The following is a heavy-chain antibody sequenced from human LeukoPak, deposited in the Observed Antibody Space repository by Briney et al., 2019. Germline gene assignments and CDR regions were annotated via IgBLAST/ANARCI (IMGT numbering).Heavy chain of an antibody. V-gene: IGHV1-8*01. J-gene: IGHJ4*02. CDR3: ATADDSSGSFDY. CDR2: MNPNSGNT. D-gene: IGHD3-22*01. CDR1: GYTFTSYD. Sequence: ASVKVSCTASGYTFTSYDINWVRQATGQGLEWMGWMNPNSGNTGYAQKFQGRVAMTRNTSITTAYMELSSLRSEDTAVYYCATADDSSGSFDYWGQGTLVTVSS.